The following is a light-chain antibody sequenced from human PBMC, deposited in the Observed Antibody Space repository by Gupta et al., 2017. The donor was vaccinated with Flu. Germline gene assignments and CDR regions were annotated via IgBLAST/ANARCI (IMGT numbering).Light chain of an antibody. CDR2: YTD. Sequence: ASRAGPVTSVFSPGWFQQKPVQPPRALIYYTDKKHSWTPARFSGSLLGCQAALTLSGVQPEGEADYYCLLYFAPTWVFVGGTKLTVL. CDR1: AGPVTSVFS. J-gene: IGLJ3*02. CDR3: LLYFAPTWV. V-gene: IGLV7-43*01.